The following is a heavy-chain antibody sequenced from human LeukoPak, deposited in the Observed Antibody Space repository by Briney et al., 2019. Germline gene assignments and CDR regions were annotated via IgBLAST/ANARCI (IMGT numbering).Heavy chain of an antibody. CDR3: ARERGGSKLSGLYGRDYYYMDV. D-gene: IGHD3-16*01. CDR2: VYYSGST. Sequence: SETLSLTCTVSGGSISSSSYYWGWIRQPPGKWLDWIGSVYYSGSTYYNPSLKSRVTISVDTSKNQFSLKLSSVTAADTAVYFCARERGGSKLSGLYGRDYYYMDVWGKGTTVTVSS. V-gene: IGHV4-39*07. J-gene: IGHJ6*03. CDR1: GGSISSSSYY.